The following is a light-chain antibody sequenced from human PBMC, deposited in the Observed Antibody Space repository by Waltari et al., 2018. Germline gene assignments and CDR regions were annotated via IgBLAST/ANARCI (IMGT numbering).Light chain of an antibody. CDR1: SNDVGAHNL. J-gene: IGLJ3*02. V-gene: IGLV2-14*01. Sequence: QSALTQPASVSGSLGQSISISCAGTSNDVGAHNLVSWYQQSPGRGPERVIYEVTNRPSWICSCVSGSKSVNTASLTISVLQSEDAAGYFCSSYSTTFTVLFGGGTKVTV. CDR2: EVT. CDR3: SSYSTTFTVL.